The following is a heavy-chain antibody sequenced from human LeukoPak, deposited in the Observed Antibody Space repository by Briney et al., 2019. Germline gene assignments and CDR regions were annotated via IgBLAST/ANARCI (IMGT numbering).Heavy chain of an antibody. CDR3: ARLTGTTDC. Sequence: SVKVSCKASGGTLSSYAISWVQQAPGQGLEWMGGIIPIFGTANYAQKFQGRVTITTDESTSTAYMELSSLRSEDTAVYYCARLTGTTDCWGQGTLVTVSS. CDR2: IIPIFGTA. J-gene: IGHJ4*02. V-gene: IGHV1-69*05. D-gene: IGHD1-7*01. CDR1: GGTLSSYA.